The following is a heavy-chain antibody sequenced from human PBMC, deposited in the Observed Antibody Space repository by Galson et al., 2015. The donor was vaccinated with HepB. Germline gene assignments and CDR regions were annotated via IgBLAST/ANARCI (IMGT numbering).Heavy chain of an antibody. V-gene: IGHV5-10-1*01. CDR3: ARFRSDSDTFDR. CDR1: GYIFTSFW. Sequence: QSGAEVKKPGESLRISCKGSGYIFTSFWITWVRLMPGKGLECMGRIDPRDSYINYSPSFQGHVTISADKSITTAYLQWSSLRASDTAIHYCARFRSDSDTFDRWGQGTMVTV. J-gene: IGHJ3*01. CDR2: IDPRDSYI. D-gene: IGHD2-21*02.